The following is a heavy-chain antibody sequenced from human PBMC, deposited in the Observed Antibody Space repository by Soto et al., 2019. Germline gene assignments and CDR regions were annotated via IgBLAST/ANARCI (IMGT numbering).Heavy chain of an antibody. Sequence: ASVKVSCKASGYTFTSYYMHWVRQAPGQGLEWMGVINPSVVYTTYAQKFQGRVTMTRDTSTSTVYTELSSLRSEDTAVYYCARSVDTTMVELGIIDYWGQGTMVTVSS. V-gene: IGHV1-46*01. CDR1: GYTFTSYY. D-gene: IGHD5-18*01. J-gene: IGHJ4*02. CDR3: ARSVDTTMVELGIIDY. CDR2: INPSVVYT.